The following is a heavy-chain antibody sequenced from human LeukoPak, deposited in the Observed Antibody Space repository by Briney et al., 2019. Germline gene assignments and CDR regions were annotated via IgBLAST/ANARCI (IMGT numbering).Heavy chain of an antibody. CDR2: IYYSGST. CDR1: GGSISSYY. CDR3: ARASTYYDILTGYSAENYFDY. J-gene: IGHJ4*02. Sequence: PSETLSLTCTVSGGSISSYYWSWIRQPPGKGLEWIGYIYYSGSTNYNPSLKSRVTISVDTSKNQFSLKLSSVTAADTAVYYCARASTYYDILTGYSAENYFDYWGQGTLVTVSS. D-gene: IGHD3-9*01. V-gene: IGHV4-59*08.